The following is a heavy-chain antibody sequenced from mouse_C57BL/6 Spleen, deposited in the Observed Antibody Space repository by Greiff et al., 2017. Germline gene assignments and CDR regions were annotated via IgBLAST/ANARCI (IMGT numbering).Heavy chain of an antibody. CDR1: GFTFSSYA. Sequence: EVKLVESGGGLVKPGGSLKLSCAASGFTFSSYAMSWVRQTPEKRLEWVATISDGGSYTYYPDNVKGRFTMSRDNAKNNLYLQMSHLKSEDTAMYYCARDHYCGSSYEFAYWGQGTLVTVSA. D-gene: IGHD1-1*01. V-gene: IGHV5-4*01. CDR2: ISDGGSYT. CDR3: ARDHYCGSSYEFAY. J-gene: IGHJ3*01.